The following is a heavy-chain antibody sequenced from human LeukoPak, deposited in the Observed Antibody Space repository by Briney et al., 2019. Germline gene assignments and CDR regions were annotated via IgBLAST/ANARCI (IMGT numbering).Heavy chain of an antibody. V-gene: IGHV3-23*01. D-gene: IGHD3-9*01. CDR3: AKENYDILTGYVPFDY. CDR2: ISGSGGST. CDR1: GFTFSNYA. J-gene: IGHJ4*02. Sequence: GGSLRLSCAASGFTFSNYAMSWVRQAPGKGLEWVSAISGSGGSTYYADSVKGRFTISRDNSKNTLYLQMNSLRAEDTAVYYCAKENYDILTGYVPFDYWGQGTLVTVSS.